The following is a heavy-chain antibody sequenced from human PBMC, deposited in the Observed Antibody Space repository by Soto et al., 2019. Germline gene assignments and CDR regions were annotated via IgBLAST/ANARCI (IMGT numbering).Heavy chain of an antibody. Sequence: QLHLQESGPGLVKPSETLSLTCGVSGASISNSDYYWVWIRQPPGQGLEWIATVHFRGKTYYNVSLKTRLTIALDPSKNLVSLRLTSLTAADTAVYYCATEAAHHDAFDVWGRGTRVTVSS. V-gene: IGHV4-39*02. D-gene: IGHD2-15*01. J-gene: IGHJ3*01. CDR2: VHFRGKT. CDR3: ATEAAHHDAFDV. CDR1: GASISNSDYY.